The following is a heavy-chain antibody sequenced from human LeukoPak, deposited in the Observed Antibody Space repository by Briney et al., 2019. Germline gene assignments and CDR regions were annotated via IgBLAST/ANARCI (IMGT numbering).Heavy chain of an antibody. CDR1: GFTFNSDN. J-gene: IGHJ4*02. V-gene: IGHV3-30*18. CDR3: AKDRSSTWSFDY. D-gene: IGHD6-13*01. CDR2: ISSDGSNN. Sequence: PGGSPRLSCAASGFTFNSDNMHWVRQAPGKGLEGVAVISSDGSNNCYADSVKGRFTISRDNSRNTLYLQMNSLIAEDTAVYYCAKDRSSTWSFDYWGQGTLVTVSS.